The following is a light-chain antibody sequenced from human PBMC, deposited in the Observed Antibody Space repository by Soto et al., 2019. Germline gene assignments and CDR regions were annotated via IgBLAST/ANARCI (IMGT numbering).Light chain of an antibody. J-gene: IGLJ1*01. V-gene: IGLV2-14*03. CDR3: ISYTDRQSYL. CDR1: SSDNGSYDH. Sequence: QSVLTQTSSISWTSGKKITVSRSGSSSDNGSYDHVAWYQQFPGKSPKLIIYAVSDRPSGVSDRFSSSKSGISASLTISGLQAEDEADYYCISYTDRQSYLFGTGTKVTVL. CDR2: AVS.